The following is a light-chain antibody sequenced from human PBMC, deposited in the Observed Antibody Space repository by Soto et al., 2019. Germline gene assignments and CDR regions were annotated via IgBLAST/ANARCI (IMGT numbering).Light chain of an antibody. CDR1: QSVSNK. J-gene: IGKJ4*01. Sequence: EIVMTQSPATLSVSPGETATLSCRASQSVSNKLVWYQQKPGQAPRLLIYDATTRATGIPARFSGSGSGTEFTLIISSLQSEDFAVYYCQQHYERVTFGGGTKVEI. V-gene: IGKV3-15*01. CDR2: DAT. CDR3: QQHYERVT.